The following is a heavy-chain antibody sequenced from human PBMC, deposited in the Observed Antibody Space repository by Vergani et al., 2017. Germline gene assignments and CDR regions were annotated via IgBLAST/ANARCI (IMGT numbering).Heavy chain of an antibody. V-gene: IGHV1-69*01. CDR3: ARGYCSGGSCYRGYYYYYGMDV. D-gene: IGHD2-15*01. J-gene: IGHJ6*02. CDR1: GGTFSSYA. CDR2: IIPIFGTA. Sequence: QVQLVQSGAEVKKPGSSVKVSCKASGGTFSSYAISWVRQAPGQGLEWMGGIIPIFGTANYAQKFQGRVTITADESTSTAYMELSSLRSEDTAVYYCARGYCSGGSCYRGYYYYYGMDVWGQETTVTVSS.